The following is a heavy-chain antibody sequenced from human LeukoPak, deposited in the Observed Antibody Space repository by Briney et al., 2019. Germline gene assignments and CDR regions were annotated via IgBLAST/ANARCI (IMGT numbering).Heavy chain of an antibody. CDR2: IIPIFGTA. Sequence: GASVKVSCKASGGTFSSYAISWVRQAPGQGLEWMGGIIPIFGTANYAQKFQGRVTITADESTSTAYMELSSLRSEDTAVYYCAIYYYDSSGVDAFDIWGQGTMVTVSS. D-gene: IGHD3-22*01. CDR1: GGTFSSYA. V-gene: IGHV1-69*13. CDR3: AIYYYDSSGVDAFDI. J-gene: IGHJ3*02.